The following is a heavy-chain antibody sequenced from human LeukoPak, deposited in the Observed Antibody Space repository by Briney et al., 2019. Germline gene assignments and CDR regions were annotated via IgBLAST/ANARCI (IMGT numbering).Heavy chain of an antibody. Sequence: PGGSLRLSCAASGFTFSTYSMSWVRQAPGKGLEWVSAIRSGGENTYYADSVRGRFTISRDNSRGTLSLQMNSLRAEDTAVYYCAKFYSSWRAFDIWGQGTMVTVSS. CDR2: IRSGGENT. D-gene: IGHD6-13*01. J-gene: IGHJ3*02. CDR1: GFTFSTYS. V-gene: IGHV3-23*01. CDR3: AKFYSSWRAFDI.